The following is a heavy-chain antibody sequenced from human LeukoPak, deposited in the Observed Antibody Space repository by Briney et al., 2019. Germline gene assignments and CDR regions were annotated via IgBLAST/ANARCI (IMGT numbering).Heavy chain of an antibody. CDR2: INPNSGGT. D-gene: IGHD5/OR15-5a*01. CDR1: GCTFTGYY. Sequence: GASVKVSCKASGCTFTGYYMHWVRQAPGQGLEWMGRINPNSGGTNYAQKFQGRVTITRDPSLSTAYMELSRLRSDDTAVYYCARLVSAVRYFDLWGGGRLLTVAS. V-gene: IGHV1-2*06. J-gene: IGHJ2*01. CDR3: ARLVSAVRYFDL.